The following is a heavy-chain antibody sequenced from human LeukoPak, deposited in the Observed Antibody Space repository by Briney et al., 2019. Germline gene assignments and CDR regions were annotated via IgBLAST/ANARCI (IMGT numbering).Heavy chain of an antibody. V-gene: IGHV3-30*04. D-gene: IGHD6-13*01. Sequence: GGSLRLSCAASGFTFSSYAMHWVRQAPGKGLEWVAVISYDGSNKYYADSVKGRFTMSRDNSKNTLYLQMNSLRAEDTAVYYCARDKWYSSPHFDYWGQGTLVTVSS. CDR2: ISYDGSNK. J-gene: IGHJ4*02. CDR3: ARDKWYSSPHFDY. CDR1: GFTFSSYA.